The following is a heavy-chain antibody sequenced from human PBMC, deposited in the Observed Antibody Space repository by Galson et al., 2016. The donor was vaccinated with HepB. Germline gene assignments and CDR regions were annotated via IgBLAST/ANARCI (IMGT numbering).Heavy chain of an antibody. V-gene: IGHV1-8*01. J-gene: IGHJ2*01. CDR3: ARLTYYYDSSGSGWYFDL. CDR1: GYTFTSYD. D-gene: IGHD3-22*01. CDR2: MNPNSGNT. Sequence: SVKVSCKASGYTFTSYDIDWVRQATGQGLEWMGWMNPNSGNTGYAQKFQGRVTMTRNTSISTAYMELSSLRSEDTAVYYCARLTYYYDSSGSGWYFDLWGRGTLVTVSS.